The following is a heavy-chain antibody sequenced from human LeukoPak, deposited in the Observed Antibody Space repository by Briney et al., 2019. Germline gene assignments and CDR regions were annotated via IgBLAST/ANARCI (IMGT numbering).Heavy chain of an antibody. V-gene: IGHV3-53*01. CDR1: GFTVSSNY. D-gene: IGHD5-12*01. CDR3: AREGWLLHYGMDV. J-gene: IGHJ6*02. CDR2: IYSGGST. Sequence: GGSLRLSCAASGFTVSSNYMSWVRQAPGKGLESVSVIYSGGSTYYADSVKGRFTISRDNSKNTLYLQMNSLRAEDTAVYYCAREGWLLHYGMDVWGQGTTVTVSS.